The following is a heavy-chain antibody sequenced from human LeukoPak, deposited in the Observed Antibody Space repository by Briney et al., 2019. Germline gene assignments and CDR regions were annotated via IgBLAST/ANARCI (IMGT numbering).Heavy chain of an antibody. V-gene: IGHV4-4*07. J-gene: IGHJ5*02. CDR3: AGHNYVFRPNWFDP. CDR1: GGSISTYY. D-gene: IGHD3-16*01. Sequence: TSETLSLTCSVSGGSISTYYWSWIRQPAGKGLKWIGRFYTSGNSYYNPSLKSRVTMSVDTSKNQFSLKLSSVTAADTAVYYCAGHNYVFRPNWFDPWGQGTLVTVSS. CDR2: FYTSGNS.